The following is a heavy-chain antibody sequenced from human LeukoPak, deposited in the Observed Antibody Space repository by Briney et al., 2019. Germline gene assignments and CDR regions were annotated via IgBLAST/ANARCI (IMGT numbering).Heavy chain of an antibody. V-gene: IGHV3-30*02. Sequence: GGSLRLSCAASGFIFSNYGMHWVRQAPGKGLEWVAFIRNDGDGSNKYYADSVKGRFTISRDNAKNTLYLQMNSLRAQDTAIYYCAKGRIEGDDYWGQGTLVTVSS. CDR1: GFIFSNYG. J-gene: IGHJ4*02. CDR3: AKGRIEGDDY. CDR2: IRNDGDGSNK. D-gene: IGHD3-10*01.